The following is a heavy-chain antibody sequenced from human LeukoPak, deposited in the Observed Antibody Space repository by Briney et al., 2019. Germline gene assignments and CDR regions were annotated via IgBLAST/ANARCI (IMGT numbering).Heavy chain of an antibody. CDR2: ISRSSNYI. V-gene: IGHV3-21*01. Sequence: GGSLRLSCAASGFTFSSYSMNWVRQAPGKGLEWVSSISRSSNYIYYADSVKGRFTISRDNARNSLYLQINSLRAEDTSVYYCARGENNYGYYYFDYWGQGTLVTVSS. CDR3: ARGENNYGYYYFDY. D-gene: IGHD5-24*01. CDR1: GFTFSSYS. J-gene: IGHJ4*02.